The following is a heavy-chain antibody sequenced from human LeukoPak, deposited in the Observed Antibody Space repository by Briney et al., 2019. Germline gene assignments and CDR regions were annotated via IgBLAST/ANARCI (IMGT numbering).Heavy chain of an antibody. Sequence: SETLSLTCTVSGGSISSYYWSWIRQPPGKGLEWIGYIYYSGSTNYNPSLKSRVTISVDKPKNQFSLKLSSVTAADTAVYYCATVVADPFDLWGRGTLVTVSS. V-gene: IGHV4-59*12. D-gene: IGHD6-6*01. J-gene: IGHJ2*01. CDR2: IYYSGST. CDR1: GGSISSYY. CDR3: ATVVADPFDL.